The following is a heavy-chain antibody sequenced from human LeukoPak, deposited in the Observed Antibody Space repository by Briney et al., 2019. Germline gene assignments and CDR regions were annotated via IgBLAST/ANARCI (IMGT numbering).Heavy chain of an antibody. V-gene: IGHV4-34*01. D-gene: IGHD6-19*01. CDR1: GGSFSGYY. CDR2: INHSGST. CDR3: AGGGIAVAGTGY. J-gene: IGHJ4*02. Sequence: SETLSLTCAVYGGSFSGYYWSWIRQPPGKGLEWIGEINHSGSTNYNPSLKSRVTISVDTSKNQFSLKLSSVTAADTAVYYYAGGGIAVAGTGYWGQGTLDTVSS.